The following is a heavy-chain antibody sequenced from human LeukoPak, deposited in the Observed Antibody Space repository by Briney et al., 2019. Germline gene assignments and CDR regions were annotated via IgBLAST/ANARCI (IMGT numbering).Heavy chain of an antibody. CDR2: IGPSGLNT. CDR3: AKKYCGSASCYYAFDI. Sequence: GGSLRLSCAASGFTFSSYWMSWVRQAPGEGLEWVSSIGPSGLNTYYADSVKGRFTISRDNSKNTLYLQMNSLRAEDTAVYHSAKKYCGSASCYYAFDIWGQGTMVTVSS. D-gene: IGHD2-2*01. CDR1: GFTFSSYW. J-gene: IGHJ3*02. V-gene: IGHV3-23*01.